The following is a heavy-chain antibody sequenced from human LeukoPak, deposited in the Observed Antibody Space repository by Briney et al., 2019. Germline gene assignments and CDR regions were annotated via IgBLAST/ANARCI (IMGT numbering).Heavy chain of an antibody. CDR2: VYYSGSI. Sequence: SETLSLTCTVSGGSISSSSFYWGWIRQTPGKGLEWIGSVYYSGSIYYNPSLESRVTLSADTSKNRFSLRLSSVTAADTAVYYCVRQLPYDSIWGSYRYYFDYWGQGTLVTVSS. V-gene: IGHV4-39*01. D-gene: IGHD3-16*02. CDR3: VRQLPYDSIWGSYRYYFDY. CDR1: GGSISSSSFY. J-gene: IGHJ4*02.